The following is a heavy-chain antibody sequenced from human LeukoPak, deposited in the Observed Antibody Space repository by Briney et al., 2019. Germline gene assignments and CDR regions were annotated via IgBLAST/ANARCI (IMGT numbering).Heavy chain of an antibody. CDR3: ACRDLTSTWSFP. J-gene: IGHJ5*02. Sequence: GESLKISCQGFGDSFTSYWIGWVRQMPGKGMEWMGGIYPGDLRVRYNPSFQGQVTISVDKSINTAYLQWVSLRASDSAMYYCACRDLTSTWSFPWGQGTLVTVSS. D-gene: IGHD6-13*01. CDR1: GDSFTSYW. V-gene: IGHV5-51*01. CDR2: IYPGDLRV.